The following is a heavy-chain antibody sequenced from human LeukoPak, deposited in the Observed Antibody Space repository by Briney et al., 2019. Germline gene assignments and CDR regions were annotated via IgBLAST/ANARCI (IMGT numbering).Heavy chain of an antibody. CDR3: ARLGDSSGYYSAY. CDR1: GGSISSSSYY. D-gene: IGHD3-22*01. CDR2: IYYSGST. V-gene: IGHV4-39*01. J-gene: IGHJ4*02. Sequence: SETLSPTCTVSGGSISSSSYYWGWIRQPPGKGLEWIGSIYYSGSTYYNPSLKSRVTISVDTSKNQFSLKLSSVTAADTAVYYCARLGDSSGYYSAYWGQGTLVTVSS.